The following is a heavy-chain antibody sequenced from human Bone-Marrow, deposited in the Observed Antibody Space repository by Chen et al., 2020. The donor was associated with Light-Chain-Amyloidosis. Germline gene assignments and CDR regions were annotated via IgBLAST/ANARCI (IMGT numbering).Heavy chain of an antibody. CDR3: VRHFSATDPFDF. J-gene: IGHJ3*01. Sequence: QVQLQESGPGLVKPSETLSLTCGVSGYSISSGHYWGWVRQPPGKGLECIATMYYGGNTYYNPSLKSRLAISLDLSKNQFSLNLTSVTAADTAVYYCVRHFSATDPFDFWGRGTMVTVSS. V-gene: IGHV4-38-2*01. CDR1: GYSISSGHY. CDR2: MYYGGNT. D-gene: IGHD3-3*02.